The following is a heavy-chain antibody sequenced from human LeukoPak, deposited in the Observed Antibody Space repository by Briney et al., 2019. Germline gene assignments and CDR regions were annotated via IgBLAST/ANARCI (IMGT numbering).Heavy chain of an antibody. CDR3: ARIGYSSSSFDY. V-gene: IGHV3-7*01. Sequence: SGGSLRLSCAASGFTFSDYYMSWIRQAPGKGLEWVANIKQDGSEIDYSDPMKGRFTISRDNTRNSVYLQVDSLRAEDTAVYYCARIGYSSSSFDYWGQGTLVTVSS. D-gene: IGHD6-13*01. J-gene: IGHJ4*02. CDR2: IKQDGSEI. CDR1: GFTFSDYY.